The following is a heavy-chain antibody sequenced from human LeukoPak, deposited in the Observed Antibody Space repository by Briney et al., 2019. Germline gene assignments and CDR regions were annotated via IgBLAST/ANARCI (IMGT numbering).Heavy chain of an antibody. Sequence: GKSLRLSCATSGFTLNNFGMHWVRQAPGKGLEWVAVIWSDGRSKFYVDAVKGRFTISRDDSKNMLLLSMNNLRAEDTAVYYCVRNPGWYWFDPWGQGTLVTVSS. V-gene: IGHV3-33*03. J-gene: IGHJ5*02. CDR2: IWSDGRSK. CDR3: VRNPGWYWFDP. D-gene: IGHD6-19*01. CDR1: GFTLNNFG.